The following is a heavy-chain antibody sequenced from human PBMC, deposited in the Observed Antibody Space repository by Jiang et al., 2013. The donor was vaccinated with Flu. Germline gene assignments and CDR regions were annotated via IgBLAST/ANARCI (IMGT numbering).Heavy chain of an antibody. CDR3: ARSSLTMIAVGGMDV. CDR2: IYHSGTT. V-gene: IGHV4-61*08. CDR1: SSGGYY. J-gene: IGHJ6*02. Sequence: SSGGYYWSWIRQPPGKGLEWIGYIYHSGTTNQNPSLKSRGTISVDTSKNQFSLKLSSVTAADTAVYYCARSSLTMIAVGGMDVWGHGTTVTVSS. D-gene: IGHD3-22*01.